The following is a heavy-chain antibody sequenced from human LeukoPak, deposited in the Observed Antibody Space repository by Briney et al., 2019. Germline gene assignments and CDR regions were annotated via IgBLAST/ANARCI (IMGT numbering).Heavy chain of an antibody. CDR3: ASFPVEYYMDV. Sequence: ASVKVSCKASGYTFTGYYIHWVRQAPGQGLEWMGWINPNSDGTKYTEKFQGRVTMTRDTSISTAYMEVSRLRSDDTAVYYCASFPVEYYMDVWGKGTTVTVSS. CDR2: INPNSDGT. CDR1: GYTFTGYY. J-gene: IGHJ6*03. V-gene: IGHV1-2*02. D-gene: IGHD3-3*01.